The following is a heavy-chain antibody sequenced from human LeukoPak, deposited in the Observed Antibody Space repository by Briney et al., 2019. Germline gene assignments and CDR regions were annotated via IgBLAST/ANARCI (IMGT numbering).Heavy chain of an antibody. V-gene: IGHV4-39*01. CDR3: ATDPLEKLWFGES. CDR2: IYYSGST. CDR1: GGSISSSSYY. D-gene: IGHD3-10*01. J-gene: IGHJ4*02. Sequence: SETLSLTCTVSGGSISSSSYYWGWIRQPPGKGLEWIGSIYYSGSTYYNPSLKSRVTISVDTSKNQFSLKLGSVTAADTAVYYCATDPLEKLWFGESGGQGTLVTVSS.